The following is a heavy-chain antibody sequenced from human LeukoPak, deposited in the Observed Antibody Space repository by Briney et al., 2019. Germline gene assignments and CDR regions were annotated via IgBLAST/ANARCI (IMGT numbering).Heavy chain of an antibody. J-gene: IGHJ4*02. Sequence: GGSLRLSCTASGFTFGDYAMNWVRQAPGKGLEWVGFIRSTAYGGTPEYAASVKGRFTISRDDSKSIAYLQMNSLKTEDTAVYYCTRGVTIFGVAHLYWGQGALVTVSS. V-gene: IGHV3-49*04. D-gene: IGHD3-3*01. CDR2: IRSTAYGGTP. CDR3: TRGVTIFGVAHLY. CDR1: GFTFGDYA.